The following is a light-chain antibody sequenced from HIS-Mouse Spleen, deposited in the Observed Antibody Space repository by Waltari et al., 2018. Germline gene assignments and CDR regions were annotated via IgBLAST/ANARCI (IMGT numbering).Light chain of an antibody. CDR3: YSTDSSGNHRV. CDR2: EDS. J-gene: IGLJ2*01. CDR1: ELPRKY. Sequence: SYELTQPPSVSVSPGQTARITCSGNELPRKYAHWYQQKSGQAPVLVIYEDSKRPSGIPERFSGSSSGTMDTLTISGAQVEDEAEYYCYSTDSSGNHRVFGGGTKLTVL. V-gene: IGLV3-10*01.